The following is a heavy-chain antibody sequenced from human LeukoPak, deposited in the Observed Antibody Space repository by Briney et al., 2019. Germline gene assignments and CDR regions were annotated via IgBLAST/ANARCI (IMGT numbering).Heavy chain of an antibody. D-gene: IGHD5-18*01. CDR2: INHSGST. J-gene: IGHJ4*02. V-gene: IGHV4-34*01. CDR1: GGSFSGYY. Sequence: SETLSLTCAVYGGSFSGYYWSWIRQPPGKGLEWIGEINHSGSTNYNPSLKSRVTISVDTSKNQSSVTAADTAVYYCARGQKYRNGYTVTELGSGYFDYWGQGTLVTVSS. CDR3: ARGQKYRNGYTVTELGSGYFDY.